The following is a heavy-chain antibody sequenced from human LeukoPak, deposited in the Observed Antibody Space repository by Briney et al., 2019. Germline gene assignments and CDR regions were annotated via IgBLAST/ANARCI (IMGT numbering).Heavy chain of an antibody. CDR3: ARGEQLATLDY. J-gene: IGHJ4*02. Sequence: GGSLRLSCAASGFTFSSYSMNWVRQAPGKGLEWVSTIGSSRSYTYYADSVKGRFTISRDNAKKSLYLQMNSLRVEDTALYYCARGEQLATLDYWGQGSLVTASS. V-gene: IGHV3-21*01. CDR1: GFTFSSYS. D-gene: IGHD6-13*01. CDR2: IGSSRSYT.